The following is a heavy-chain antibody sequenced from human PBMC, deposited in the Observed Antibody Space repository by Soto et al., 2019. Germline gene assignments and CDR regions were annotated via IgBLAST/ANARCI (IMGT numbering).Heavy chain of an antibody. D-gene: IGHD4-17*01. Sequence: PGESLKISCKCSGYSFTSYWIGWVRQMPGKGLEWMGIIYPGDSDTRYSPSFQGQVTISADKSISTAYLQWSSLKASDTAMYYCARTSRIHYGDYGLYYFDNWGQETLVNVSS. CDR2: IYPGDSDT. CDR1: GYSFTSYW. J-gene: IGHJ4*02. CDR3: ARTSRIHYGDYGLYYFDN. V-gene: IGHV5-51*01.